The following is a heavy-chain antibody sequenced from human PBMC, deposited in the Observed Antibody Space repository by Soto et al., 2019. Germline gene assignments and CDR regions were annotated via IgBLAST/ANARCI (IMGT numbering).Heavy chain of an antibody. V-gene: IGHV4-59*12. CDR3: ARDFHDSDGYRFAY. CDR1: GGSISSYY. J-gene: IGHJ4*02. CDR2: IYYSGST. D-gene: IGHD3-22*01. Sequence: PSETLSLTCTVSGGSISSYYWSWIRQPPGKGLEWIGYIYYSGSTNYNPSLKSRVTISVDTSKNQFSLKLSSVTGADTAVYFCARDFHDSDGYRFAYWGQGTLVTVSS.